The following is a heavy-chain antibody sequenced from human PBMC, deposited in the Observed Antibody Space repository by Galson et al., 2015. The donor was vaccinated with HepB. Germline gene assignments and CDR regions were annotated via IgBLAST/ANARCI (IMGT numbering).Heavy chain of an antibody. V-gene: IGHV3-30*04. CDR3: AGGDPYCSSISCDRGFSFGFIDY. CDR2: IPYDGRKT. D-gene: IGHD2-2*01. J-gene: IGHJ4*02. CDR1: GFAFSSYS. Sequence: SLRLSCAASGFAFSSYSIHWVRQAPGKGLEWVAVIPYDGRKTYYTDSVKGRFTISRDNSKNTLYLQMNSLRVEDTAVYYCAGGDPYCSSISCDRGFSFGFIDYWGQGTLVTVSS.